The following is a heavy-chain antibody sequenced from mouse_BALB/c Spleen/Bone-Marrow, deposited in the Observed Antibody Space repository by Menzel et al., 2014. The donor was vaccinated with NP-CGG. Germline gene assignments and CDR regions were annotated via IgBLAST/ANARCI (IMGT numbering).Heavy chain of an antibody. CDR1: GFNIKDTY. J-gene: IGHJ3*01. CDR3: APFNRYDRRFAY. V-gene: IGHV14-3*02. D-gene: IGHD2-14*01. Sequence: VQLQQSGAELVKPGASVKLSCTASGFNIKDTYMHWVKQRPEQGLEWIGRIDPANGNTKYDPKFQGKATITADTSSNTAYRQVSSLTSGDTAIYFCAPFNRYDRRFAYWGHEALVSLSA. CDR2: IDPANGNT.